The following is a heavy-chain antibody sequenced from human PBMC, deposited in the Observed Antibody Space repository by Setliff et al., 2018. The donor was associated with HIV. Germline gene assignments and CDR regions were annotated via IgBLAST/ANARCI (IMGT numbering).Heavy chain of an antibody. CDR1: GYTFTAYY. Sequence: ASVKVSCKASGYTFTAYYMHWVRQAPGQGLEWMGRISPNSGATLSAQKFQCRVTMTRDTAINTVYMDLNRLRSSDTALYYCARGPDGDDQYFHHWGQGTLVTVSS. CDR2: ISPNSGAT. J-gene: IGHJ1*01. CDR3: ARGPDGDDQYFHH. D-gene: IGHD4-17*01. V-gene: IGHV1-2*06.